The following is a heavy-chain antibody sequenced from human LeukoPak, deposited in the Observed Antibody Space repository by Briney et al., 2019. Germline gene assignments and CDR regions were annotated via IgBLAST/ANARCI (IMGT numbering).Heavy chain of an antibody. CDR1: GFMFRSFE. Sequence: GGSLRLSCAASGFMFRSFEMYWVRQAPGKGLEWVANINQDGTEKYFVDSVKGRFTISRDNAKRSVYLQMNSLRAEDTAVYYCAKEGAFPIITYDSWGQGTLVTVSS. V-gene: IGHV3-7*01. J-gene: IGHJ5*01. CDR3: AKEGAFPIITYDS. D-gene: IGHD3-10*01. CDR2: INQDGTEK.